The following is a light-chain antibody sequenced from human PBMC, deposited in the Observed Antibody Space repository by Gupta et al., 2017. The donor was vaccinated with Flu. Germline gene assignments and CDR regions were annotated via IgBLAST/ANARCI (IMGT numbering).Light chain of an antibody. Sequence: ILSLSPGERATLSCRASQSVSSYLAWYQQKPGQAPRLLIYDASNRATGIPARFSGSGSGTDFTLTISSLEPEDFAVYYCQQRSNGPPALTFGGGTKVEIK. V-gene: IGKV3-11*01. CDR1: QSVSSY. CDR3: QQRSNGPPALT. CDR2: DAS. J-gene: IGKJ4*01.